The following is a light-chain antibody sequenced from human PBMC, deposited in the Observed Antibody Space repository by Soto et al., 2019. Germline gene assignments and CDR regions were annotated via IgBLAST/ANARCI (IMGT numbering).Light chain of an antibody. CDR2: KAS. CDR1: QSISSW. Sequence: DIQMTQSPSTLSASVGDRVTITCRASQSISSWSAWYQQKPGKAPNLLIYKASSLESGVPSRFSGSGSGTEFTLTISSLQPDDFATYYCQQYNSHPLTFGGGTKVEIK. J-gene: IGKJ4*01. V-gene: IGKV1-5*03. CDR3: QQYNSHPLT.